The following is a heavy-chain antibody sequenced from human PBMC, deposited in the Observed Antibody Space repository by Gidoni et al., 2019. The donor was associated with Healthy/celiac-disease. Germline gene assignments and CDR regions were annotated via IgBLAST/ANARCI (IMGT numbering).Heavy chain of an antibody. CDR3: AKDQSNYEGPLLWYFDL. D-gene: IGHD4-4*01. J-gene: IGHJ2*01. CDR2: ISGSGGST. Sequence: EVQLLESGGGLVQPGGSLRLSCAASGFTFSSYAMSWVRQAPGKGLEWVSAISGSGGSTYYADSVKGRFTISRDNSKNTLYLQMNSLRAEDTAVYYCAKDQSNYEGPLLWYFDLWGRGTLVTVSS. CDR1: GFTFSSYA. V-gene: IGHV3-23*01.